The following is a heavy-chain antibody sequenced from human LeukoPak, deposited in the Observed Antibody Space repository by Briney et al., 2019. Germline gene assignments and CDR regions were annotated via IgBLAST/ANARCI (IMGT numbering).Heavy chain of an antibody. Sequence: GGSLRLSCAASGFTFSTYAMHWVRQAPGKGLEWMAVISYDGSKKYYADSVKGRFTTSRDNSKNTLYLQMNSLRAEDTAVYYCAKGASYYGSGSFFDYWGQGTLVTVSS. J-gene: IGHJ4*02. D-gene: IGHD3-10*01. CDR1: GFTFSTYA. CDR3: AKGASYYGSGSFFDY. V-gene: IGHV3-30*04. CDR2: ISYDGSKK.